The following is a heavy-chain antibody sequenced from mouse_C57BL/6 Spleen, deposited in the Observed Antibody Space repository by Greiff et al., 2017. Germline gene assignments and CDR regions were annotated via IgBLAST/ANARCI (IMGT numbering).Heavy chain of an antibody. Sequence: VQLQQSGPELVKPGASVKISCKASRYSFTGYYMHWVKQSSEKSLEWIGEINPSTGGTSYNQKFKGKATLTVDKSSSTAYMQLKSLTSEDSAVYYCARYPPYGSFSYWGQGTLVTVSA. J-gene: IGHJ3*01. V-gene: IGHV1-43*01. D-gene: IGHD1-1*01. CDR2: INPSTGGT. CDR3: ARYPPYGSFSY. CDR1: RYSFTGYY.